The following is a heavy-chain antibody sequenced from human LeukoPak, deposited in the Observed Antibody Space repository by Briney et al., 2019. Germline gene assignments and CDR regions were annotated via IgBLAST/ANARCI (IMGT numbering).Heavy chain of an antibody. V-gene: IGHV3-21*01. CDR2: ISSSSSYI. Sequence: GGSLRLSCAASGFTFSSYSMNWVRQAPGKGLEWVSSISSSSSYIYYADSVKGRFTISRDNAKNSLYLQMNSLRAEDTAVYYGGRGSLRGIAARRDVAFDIWGQGTMVTVSS. J-gene: IGHJ3*02. CDR1: GFTFSSYS. CDR3: GRGSLRGIAARRDVAFDI. D-gene: IGHD6-13*01.